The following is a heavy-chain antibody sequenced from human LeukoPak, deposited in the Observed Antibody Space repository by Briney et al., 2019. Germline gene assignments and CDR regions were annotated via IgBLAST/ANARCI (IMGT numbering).Heavy chain of an antibody. CDR2: IRDDGSKT. Sequence: GGSLRLSCVGSGFTFSSHGLHWVRQAPGKGLEWVAFIRDDGSKTHYADSLKGRFTISRDNSKNTLYLQMTSLRPDDTSLYHCARDPHSGTVVFDLWGQGTMVTVS. V-gene: IGHV3-30*02. CDR3: ARDPHSGTVVFDL. CDR1: GFTFSSHG. D-gene: IGHD3-10*01. J-gene: IGHJ3*01.